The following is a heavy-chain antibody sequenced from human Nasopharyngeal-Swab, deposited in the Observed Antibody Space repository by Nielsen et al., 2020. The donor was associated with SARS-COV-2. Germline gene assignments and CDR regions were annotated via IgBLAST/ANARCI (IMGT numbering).Heavy chain of an antibody. V-gene: IGHV3-69-1*01. CDR3: ARVRRDGCNLHFDY. D-gene: IGHD5-24*01. CDR2: ISSSSTI. Sequence: WIRQPPGKGLEWVSYISSSSTIYYADSVKGRFTISRDNAKNSLYLQMNSLRAEDTAVYYCARVRRDGCNLHFDYWGQGTLVTVSS. J-gene: IGHJ4*02.